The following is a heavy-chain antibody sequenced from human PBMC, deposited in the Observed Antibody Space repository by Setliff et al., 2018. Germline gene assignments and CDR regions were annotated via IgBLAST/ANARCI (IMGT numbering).Heavy chain of an antibody. V-gene: IGHV4-34*01. J-gene: IGHJ3*02. CDR1: GGSFSGYY. Sequence: SETLSLTCAVYGGSFSGYYWSWIRQPPGKGLEWTGEINHSGSTNYNPSLKSRVTISVDTSKNQFSLKLSSVTAADTAVYYCTRGPDGYTYQGAFDIWGQGTMVTVS. CDR3: TRGPDGYTYQGAFDI. D-gene: IGHD5-12*01. CDR2: INHSGST.